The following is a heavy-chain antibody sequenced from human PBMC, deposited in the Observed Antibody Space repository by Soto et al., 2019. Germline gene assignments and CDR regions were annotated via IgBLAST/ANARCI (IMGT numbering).Heavy chain of an antibody. D-gene: IGHD1-1*01. CDR3: ATWHEREHAYDV. Sequence: DVQLVESGGGLIQPGESLRRSCAAFGFTISGKKYVAWVRQAPGKGLEWVSALYDLDGSFYAASVKGRFTTSSESSNTTVYLQMNDLTPDDTAVYYCATWHEREHAYDVWGQGTTVTVSS. CDR1: GFTISGKKY. J-gene: IGHJ3*01. CDR2: LYDLDGS. V-gene: IGHV3-53*01.